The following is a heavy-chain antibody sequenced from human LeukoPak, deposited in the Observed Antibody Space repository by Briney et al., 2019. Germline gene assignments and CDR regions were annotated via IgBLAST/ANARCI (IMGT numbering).Heavy chain of an antibody. V-gene: IGHV3-23*01. CDR3: AKPSAMRTGVGRYFDL. Sequence: GGSLTLFCAASGFTFTSYAMSWIRQAPGKGLEWVSAISAGGENTYYAHSVKGRFTIPRDNSKNTLYLQMNSLRPEDTATYYCAKPSAMRTGVGRYFDLWGRGTLVTVSS. J-gene: IGHJ2*01. D-gene: IGHD3-10*01. CDR1: GFTFTSYA. CDR2: ISAGGENT.